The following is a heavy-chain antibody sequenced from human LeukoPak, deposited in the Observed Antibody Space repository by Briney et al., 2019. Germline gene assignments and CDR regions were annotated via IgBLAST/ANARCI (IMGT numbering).Heavy chain of an antibody. CDR2: ISSSSSYI. Sequence: GGSLRLSCAASGFTFSSYSMNWVRQAPGKGLEWVSSISSSSSYIYYADSVKGRFTISRDNAKNSLYLQMNSLRAEDTAVYYCASLGTEEWLDKSYGYWGQGTLVTVSS. CDR1: GFTFSSYS. V-gene: IGHV3-21*01. J-gene: IGHJ4*02. D-gene: IGHD6-19*01. CDR3: ASLGTEEWLDKSYGY.